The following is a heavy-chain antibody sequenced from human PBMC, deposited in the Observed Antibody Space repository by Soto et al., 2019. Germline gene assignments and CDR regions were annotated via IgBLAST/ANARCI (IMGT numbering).Heavy chain of an antibody. CDR2: IYYSGST. V-gene: IGHV4-30-4*01. D-gene: IGHD5-18*01. J-gene: IGHJ5*02. Sequence: QVQLQESGPGLVKPSQTLSLTCTVSGGSISSGDYYWSWIRQPPGKGLEWIGYIYYSGSTSYNPSLKSRVTIPVDTSNDQFSLKLSSVTAADPAVYYCVSLKLGYSTFDPWGQGTLVTVSS. CDR3: VSLKLGYSTFDP. CDR1: GGSISSGDYY.